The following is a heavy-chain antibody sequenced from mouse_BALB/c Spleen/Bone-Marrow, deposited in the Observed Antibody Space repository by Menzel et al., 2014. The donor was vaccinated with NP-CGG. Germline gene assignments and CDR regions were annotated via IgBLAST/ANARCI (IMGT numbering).Heavy chain of an antibody. CDR1: GFAFSSYD. V-gene: IGHV5-12-1*01. CDR3: AREVLRDYVDD. J-gene: IGHJ2*01. Sequence: EVKLMESGGGLVKPGGSLKLSCAASGFAFSSYDMSWVRQTPEKRLEWVAYISSGGGSNYYPDTVKGRFTISRDNAKNTLYLQMSSLKSEDTAMYYCAREVLRDYVDDWGQGYTLRGST. D-gene: IGHD1-1*01. CDR2: ISSGGGSN.